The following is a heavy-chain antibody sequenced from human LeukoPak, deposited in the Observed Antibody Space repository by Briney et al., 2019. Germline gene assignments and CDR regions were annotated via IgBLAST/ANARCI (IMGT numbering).Heavy chain of an antibody. Sequence: GESLKISCKGSGYSFTSYWIGWVRQMPGKGLEWMGIIYPGDSDTRYSPSFQGQVTISADKSISTAYLRWSSLRASDTAMYYCARLVPSYDSNGYFDYWGQGTLVTVSS. D-gene: IGHD3-22*01. V-gene: IGHV5-51*01. J-gene: IGHJ4*02. CDR3: ARLVPSYDSNGYFDY. CDR2: IYPGDSDT. CDR1: GYSFTSYW.